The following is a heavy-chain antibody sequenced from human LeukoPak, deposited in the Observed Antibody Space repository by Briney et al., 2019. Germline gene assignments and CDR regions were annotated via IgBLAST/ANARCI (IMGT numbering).Heavy chain of an antibody. J-gene: IGHJ4*02. Sequence: GGSLRLSCAASGFTFSSYEMNWVRQAPGKGLEWVSYISSSGSTIYYADSLKGRFTISRDNAKNSLYLQMNSLRAEDTAVYYCARGFGDYVKSLAYWGQGTLVTVSS. V-gene: IGHV3-48*03. CDR2: ISSSGSTI. CDR1: GFTFSSYE. CDR3: ARGFGDYVKSLAY. D-gene: IGHD4-17*01.